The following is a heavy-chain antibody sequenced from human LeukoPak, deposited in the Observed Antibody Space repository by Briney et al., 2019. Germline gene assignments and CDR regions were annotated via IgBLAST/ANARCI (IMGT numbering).Heavy chain of an antibody. D-gene: IGHD5-18*01. CDR2: IWYDGSNK. V-gene: IGHV3-33*01. J-gene: IGHJ4*02. CDR1: GFTFSSYG. Sequence: GGSLRLSCAASGFTFSSYGMHWVRQAPGKGLEWVAVIWYDGSNKYYADSVKGRFTISRDNSKNTLYLQMNSLRAEDTALYYCARSQSGYNYGYHFDSWGQGTLVTVSS. CDR3: ARSQSGYNYGYHFDS.